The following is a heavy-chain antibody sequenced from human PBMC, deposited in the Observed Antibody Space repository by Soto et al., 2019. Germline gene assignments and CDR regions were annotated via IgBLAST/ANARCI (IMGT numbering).Heavy chain of an antibody. CDR3: ASDKGRQAGMDV. J-gene: IGHJ6*02. V-gene: IGHV3-23*01. Sequence: GGSLRLSCAASEFIFSSYGMNWVRQAPGKGLEWVSAISGSDGSNKYYADSVKGRFTISRDNSKNTLYLQMNSLRAEDTAVYYCASDKGRQAGMDVWGQGSTVTVS. D-gene: IGHD3-10*01. CDR1: EFIFSSYG. CDR2: ISGSDGSNK.